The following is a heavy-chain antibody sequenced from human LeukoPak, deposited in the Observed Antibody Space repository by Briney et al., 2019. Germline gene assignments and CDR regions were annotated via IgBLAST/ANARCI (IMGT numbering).Heavy chain of an antibody. D-gene: IGHD3-22*01. CDR3: ARDREWGPEDYYDG. CDR1: GYTFTNYY. Sequence: ASVKVSCKASGYTFTNYYIHWVRQAPGQGLEWMGIINPGGGSTMYAQKFQGRVTMTRDTSTRTVYMEPSSLRSEDTAVYYCARDREWGPEDYYDGWGQGTLVTVSS. V-gene: IGHV1-46*01. J-gene: IGHJ4*02. CDR2: INPGGGST.